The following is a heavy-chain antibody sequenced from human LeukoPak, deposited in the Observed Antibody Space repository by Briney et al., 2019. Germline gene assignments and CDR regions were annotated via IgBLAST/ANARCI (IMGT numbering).Heavy chain of an antibody. V-gene: IGHV4-34*01. CDR2: INHSEST. CDR1: GGSFSGYY. Sequence: PSETLSLTCAVYGGSFSGYYWSWIRQPPGKGLEWIGEINHSESTNYNPSLKSRVTISVDTSKNQFSLKLSSVTAADTAVYYCAGGGGWYNYGDFDYWGQGTLVTVSS. J-gene: IGHJ4*02. CDR3: AGGGGWYNYGDFDY. D-gene: IGHD5-24*01.